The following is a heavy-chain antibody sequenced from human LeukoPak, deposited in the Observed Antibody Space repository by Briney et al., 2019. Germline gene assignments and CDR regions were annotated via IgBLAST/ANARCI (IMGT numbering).Heavy chain of an antibody. Sequence: GASVKVSCKASGYTFTGYYMNWVRQAPGQGLEWLGRINPNTGGTNFAQSFQGRVTMTRDTSITTAYMELSRLRSDDTAVYYCARIPYGDYTDYFDYWGQGTLVTVSS. V-gene: IGHV1-2*06. CDR1: GYTFTGYY. CDR2: INPNTGGT. D-gene: IGHD4-17*01. CDR3: ARIPYGDYTDYFDY. J-gene: IGHJ4*02.